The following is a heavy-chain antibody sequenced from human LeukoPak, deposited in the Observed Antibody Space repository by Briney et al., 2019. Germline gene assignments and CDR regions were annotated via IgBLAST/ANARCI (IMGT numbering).Heavy chain of an antibody. D-gene: IGHD1-26*01. CDR2: ISYDGSNK. J-gene: IGHJ4*02. V-gene: IGHV3-30-3*01. CDR1: GFTFSDYA. Sequence: PGGSLRLSCAASGFTFSDYAMHWVRQSPGKGLEGVAVISYDGSNKYYADSVKGRFTISRDNSKNTLYLQMNSLRDEDTAVYYCARVPPYSGTYSLFDCWGQGILVTVSS. CDR3: ARVPPYSGTYSLFDC.